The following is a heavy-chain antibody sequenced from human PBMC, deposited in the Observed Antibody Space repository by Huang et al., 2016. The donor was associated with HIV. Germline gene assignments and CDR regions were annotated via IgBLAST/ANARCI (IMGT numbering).Heavy chain of an antibody. V-gene: IGHV4-30-4*08. J-gene: IGHJ4*02. CDR3: ARAPATHSVFFY. D-gene: IGHD3-3*01. CDR2: IYYIGRS. Sequence: QVQLQESGPGLVKPSQTLSLTCTVSVDSISSGGYYWTWIRQSPAKGLEWIGYIYYIGRSDYNPSLKRRVSISIDAFKNRVSLKLKSVTVADTAVYYCARAPATHSVFFYWGRGTLVTVSA. CDR1: VDSISSGGYY.